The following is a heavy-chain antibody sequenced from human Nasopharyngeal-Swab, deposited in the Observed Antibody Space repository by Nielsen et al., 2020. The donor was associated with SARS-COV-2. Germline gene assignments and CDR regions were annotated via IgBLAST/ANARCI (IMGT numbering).Heavy chain of an antibody. Sequence: PSVKVSCKASGYTFTSYDINWVRQATGQGLEWMGWMNPNSGNTGYAQKFQGRVTMTRNTSISTAYMELSSLRSEDTAVYYCARRGYGSGSYRLDYWGQGTLVTVSS. D-gene: IGHD3-10*01. J-gene: IGHJ4*02. CDR3: ARRGYGSGSYRLDY. CDR2: MNPNSGNT. CDR1: GYTFTSYD. V-gene: IGHV1-8*01.